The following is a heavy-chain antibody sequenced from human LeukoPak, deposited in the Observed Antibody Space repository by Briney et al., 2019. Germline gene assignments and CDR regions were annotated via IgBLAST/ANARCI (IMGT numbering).Heavy chain of an antibody. CDR3: ARHAAEQWLVPGGFDY. V-gene: IGHV4-39*01. Sequence: PSETLSLTCTVSGGSISSSTYYWGRIRQPPGQGLEWIGSVYYDGSNLHNPSLKSRLTISVDKSKNQFSLKLSSVTAADTDFYYCARHAAEQWLVPGGFDYWGQGALVTVSS. CDR1: GGSISSSTYY. J-gene: IGHJ4*02. CDR2: VYYDGSN. D-gene: IGHD6-19*01.